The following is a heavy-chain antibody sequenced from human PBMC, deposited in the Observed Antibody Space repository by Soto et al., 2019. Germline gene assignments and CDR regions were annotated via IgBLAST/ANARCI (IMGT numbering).Heavy chain of an antibody. J-gene: IGHJ6*02. Sequence: GGSLRLSCAASGFTFSSYSMNWVRQAPGKGLEWVSSISSSSSYIYYADSVKGRFTISRDNSKNTLYLQMNSLRAEDTAVYYCAKDSTPPIFVVAPAAIRSYYYYGMDVWGQGTTVTVSS. CDR1: GFTFSSYS. CDR3: AKDSTPPIFVVAPAAIRSYYYYGMDV. CDR2: ISSSSSYI. V-gene: IGHV3-21*04. D-gene: IGHD2-2*02.